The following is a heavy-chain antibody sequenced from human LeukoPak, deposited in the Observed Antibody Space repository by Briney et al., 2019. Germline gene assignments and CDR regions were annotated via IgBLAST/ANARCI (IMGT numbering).Heavy chain of an antibody. CDR1: GGTFSSYA. Sequence: SVKVSCKASGGTFSSYAISWVRQAPGQGLEWMGGIIPIFGTVNYAQKFQGRVTITTDESTSTAYMELSSLRSEDTAVYYCARGDGALNHDNYYYIDVWGKGTTVTVSS. V-gene: IGHV1-69*05. J-gene: IGHJ6*03. CDR3: ARGDGALNHDNYYYIDV. D-gene: IGHD5-24*01. CDR2: IIPIFGTV.